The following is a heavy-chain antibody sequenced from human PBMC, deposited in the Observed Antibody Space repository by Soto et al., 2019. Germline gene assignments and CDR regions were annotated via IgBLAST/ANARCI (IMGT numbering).Heavy chain of an antibody. CDR1: GGSISSSSYY. D-gene: IGHD3-22*01. CDR2: IYYSGST. Sequence: QLQLQESGPGLVKPSETLSLTCTVSGGSISSSSYYWGWIRQPPGKGLEWIGSIYYSGSTYYNPSLKSRVTISVDTSKNQFSLQLSSVTAADTAVYYCARRAGEIVVVTDAFDIWGQGTMVTVSS. CDR3: ARRAGEIVVVTDAFDI. V-gene: IGHV4-39*01. J-gene: IGHJ3*02.